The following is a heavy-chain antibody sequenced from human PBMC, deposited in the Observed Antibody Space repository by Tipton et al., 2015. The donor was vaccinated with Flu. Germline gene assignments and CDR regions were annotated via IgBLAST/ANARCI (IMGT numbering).Heavy chain of an antibody. J-gene: IGHJ6*02. Sequence: TLSLTCTVSGGSVSPYSWNWVRQSPGKGLEWIGYIYYRGTTGYNPSLKSRVTISLATSKNQVSLKLTSVTAADTAVYYCARDLVHDYRDQYFGMDVWGQGTTVTLSS. V-gene: IGHV4-59*02. CDR2: IYYRGTT. D-gene: IGHD4-11*01. CDR3: ARDLVHDYRDQYFGMDV. CDR1: GGSVSPYS.